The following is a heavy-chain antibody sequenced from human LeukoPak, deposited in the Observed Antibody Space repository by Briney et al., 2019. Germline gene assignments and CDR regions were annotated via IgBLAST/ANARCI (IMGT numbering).Heavy chain of an antibody. CDR2: ISGSGGST. V-gene: IGHV3-23*01. D-gene: IGHD3-10*01. J-gene: IGHJ4*02. Sequence: GGSLRLSCEASGFTFGSFAMYWVRQAPGKGLEWVSAISGSGGSTYYADSVKGRFTISRDNSKNTLYLQMNSLRAEDTAVYYCAKTAKIWFGELLFGGGQGTLVTVSS. CDR3: AKTAKIWFGELLFG. CDR1: GFTFGSFA.